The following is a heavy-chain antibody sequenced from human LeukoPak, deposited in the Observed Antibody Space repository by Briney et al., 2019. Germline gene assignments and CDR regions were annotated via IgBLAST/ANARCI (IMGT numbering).Heavy chain of an antibody. CDR3: ARVWDTAMSFDP. CDR2: IYTSGST. J-gene: IGHJ5*02. D-gene: IGHD5-18*01. V-gene: IGHV4-4*07. Sequence: SETLSLTCTVSGGSISSYYWSWIRQPAGKGLEWIGRIYTSGSTYYNPSLKSRVTISVDTSKNQFSLKLSSVTAADTAVYYCARVWDTAMSFDPWGQGTLVTVSS. CDR1: GGSISSYY.